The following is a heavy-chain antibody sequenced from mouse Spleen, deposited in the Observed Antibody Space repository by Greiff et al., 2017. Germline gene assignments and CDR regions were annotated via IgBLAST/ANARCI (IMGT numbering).Heavy chain of an antibody. CDR3: ARTYYSPWYFDV. D-gene: IGHD2-12*01. CDR2: IYPGSGST. V-gene: IGHV1-55*01. J-gene: IGHJ1*03. Sequence: QVQLKQPGAELVKPGASVKMSCKASGYTFTSYWITWVKQRPGQGLEWIGDIYPGSGSTNYNEKFKSKATLTVDTSSSTAYMQLSSLTSEDSAVYYCARTYYSPWYFDVWGTGTTVTVSS. CDR1: GYTFTSYW.